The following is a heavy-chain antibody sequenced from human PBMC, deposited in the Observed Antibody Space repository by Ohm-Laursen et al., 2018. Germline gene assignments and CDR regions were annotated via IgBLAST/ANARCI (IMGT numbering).Heavy chain of an antibody. CDR3: ARDLGRVVGATPLWDYYYGMDV. D-gene: IGHD1-26*01. V-gene: IGHV4-59*01. CDR1: GASISSEY. J-gene: IGHJ6*02. Sequence: SDTLSLTCTVSGASISSEYWTWIRQPPGKGLEWIGYIYYRGTTNYNPSLKSRVTISVDTSKNQFSLKLSSVTAADTAVYYCARDLGRVVGATPLWDYYYGMDVWGQGTTVTVSS. CDR2: IYYRGTT.